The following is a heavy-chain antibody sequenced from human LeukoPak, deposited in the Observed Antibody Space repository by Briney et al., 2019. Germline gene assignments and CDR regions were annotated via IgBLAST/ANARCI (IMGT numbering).Heavy chain of an antibody. CDR2: ISGSGGST. D-gene: IGHD6-19*01. V-gene: IGHV3-23*01. J-gene: IGHJ4*02. CDR3: AKDRGAVAGEIFDY. CDR1: GFTFSSYA. Sequence: GGSLRLSCAASGFTFSSYAMSWVRQAPGKGLEWVSAISGSGGSTYYADSVKGRFTIPRDNSENTLYLQMNSLRAEDTAVYYCAKDRGAVAGEIFDYWGQGTLVTVSS.